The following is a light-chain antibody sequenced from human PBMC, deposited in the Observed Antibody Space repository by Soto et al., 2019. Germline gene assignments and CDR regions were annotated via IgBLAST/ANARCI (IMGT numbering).Light chain of an antibody. Sequence: ETVMTQSPATLSVSPGETATLSCRASQSVSSSLAWYQQKPGQAPRLLIYGASTRATGFPARFSGSGSGTEFTLTISSLQSEDFAVYSCQQYNNWPPTVGQGTRLEIK. CDR2: GAS. V-gene: IGKV3-15*01. J-gene: IGKJ5*01. CDR1: QSVSSS. CDR3: QQYNNWPPT.